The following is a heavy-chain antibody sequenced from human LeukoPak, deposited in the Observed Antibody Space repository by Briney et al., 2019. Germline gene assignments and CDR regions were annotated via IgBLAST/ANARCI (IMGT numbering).Heavy chain of an antibody. V-gene: IGHV1-18*01. Sequence: GASVKVSCKASGYTFTSYGISWVRQAPGQGLEWMGWISAYNGNTNYAQKLQGRVTMTTDTSTSTAYMELRSLRSDDTAVYYCARELGVPPSDYGGNSEGFDYWGQGTLVTVSS. J-gene: IGHJ4*02. CDR1: GYTFTSYG. CDR3: ARELGVPPSDYGGNSEGFDY. CDR2: ISAYNGNT. D-gene: IGHD4-23*01.